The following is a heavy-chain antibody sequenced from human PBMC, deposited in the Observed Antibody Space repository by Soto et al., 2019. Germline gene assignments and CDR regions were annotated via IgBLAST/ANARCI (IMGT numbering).Heavy chain of an antibody. J-gene: IGHJ4*02. D-gene: IGHD2-8*01. CDR1: GGSISSSSYY. CDR2: IYYSGST. CDR3: ARQWPRYCTNGVCYTGPRYFDY. Sequence: QLQLQESGPGLVKPSETLSLTCTVSGGSISSSSYYWGWIRQPPGKGLEWIGSIYYSGSTYYNPSLKSRVTISVDTSKNQFSLKLSSVTAADTAVYYCARQWPRYCTNGVCYTGPRYFDYWGQGTLVTVSS. V-gene: IGHV4-39*01.